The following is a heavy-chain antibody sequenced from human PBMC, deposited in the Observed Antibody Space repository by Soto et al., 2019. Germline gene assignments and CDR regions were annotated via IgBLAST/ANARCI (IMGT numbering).Heavy chain of an antibody. D-gene: IGHD2-2*01. J-gene: IGHJ3*01. CDR3: AKMGAGCSRTSCRLQSDN. V-gene: IGHV3-23*01. CDR1: GITFSSYA. CDR2: TSGSGGST. Sequence: GGSMRRSCAPSGITFSSYAMSWVRQAPGKGLEWVSATSGSGGSTYYAGSVKGRFTISRDNSKNTLYLQMNSLRAEDTAVYYCAKMGAGCSRTSCRLQSDNWDQETMV.